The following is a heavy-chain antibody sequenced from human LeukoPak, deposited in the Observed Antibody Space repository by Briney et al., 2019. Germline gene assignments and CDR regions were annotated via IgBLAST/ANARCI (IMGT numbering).Heavy chain of an antibody. CDR2: ISGISSFI. D-gene: IGHD6-6*01. J-gene: IGHJ5*02. Sequence: GGSLRLSCAVSGFTFSSYSMHWVRQAPGQGLEWVSTISGISSFIYYADSVKGRFTISRDNAENSLYLQMNSLRADDTAVYYCVRDDYSSSLDRWGRGTLVTVSS. CDR3: VRDDYSSSLDR. V-gene: IGHV3-21*01. CDR1: GFTFSSYS.